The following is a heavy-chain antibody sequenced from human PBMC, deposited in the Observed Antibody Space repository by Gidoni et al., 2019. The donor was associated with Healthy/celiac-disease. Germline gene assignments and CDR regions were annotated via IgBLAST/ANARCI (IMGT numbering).Heavy chain of an antibody. CDR3: AKEVAGFDY. V-gene: IGHV3-9*01. CDR1: GFTFDDYA. D-gene: IGHD5-12*01. CDR2: ISWNSGSI. J-gene: IGHJ4*02. Sequence: EVQLVESGGGLVHPGGPLRLSCAASGFTFDDYAMHWVRQAPGKGLEWVSGISWNSGSIGYADSVKGRFTISRDNAKNSLYLQMNSLRAEDTALYYCAKEVAGFDYWGQGTLVTVSS.